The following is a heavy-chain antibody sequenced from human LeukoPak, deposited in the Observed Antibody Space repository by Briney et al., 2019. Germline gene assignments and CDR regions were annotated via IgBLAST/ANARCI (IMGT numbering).Heavy chain of an antibody. CDR2: IYHSGST. V-gene: IGHV4-38-2*02. CDR1: GYSISSGYY. Sequence: PSETLSLTCTVSGYSISSGYYWGWIRQPPGKGLEWIGSIYHSGSTYYNPSLKSRVTISVDTSKNQFSLKLSSVTAADTAVYYCASVYYGFWSGQRTPGYWGQGTLVTVSS. CDR3: ASVYYGFWSGQRTPGY. D-gene: IGHD3-3*01. J-gene: IGHJ4*02.